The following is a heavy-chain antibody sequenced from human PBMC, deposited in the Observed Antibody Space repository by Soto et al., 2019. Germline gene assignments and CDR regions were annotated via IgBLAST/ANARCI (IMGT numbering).Heavy chain of an antibody. CDR3: AKDRSAVTSRAGTRGFDD. D-gene: IGHD6-19*01. J-gene: IGHJ4*02. CDR2: LDGTGHTT. CDR1: GFTFTTSA. Sequence: PGGSLRLSCAASGFTFTTSAMSWVRQAPGKGLEWVSSLDGTGHTTYYADSVKGRFTISRDNSRNTLYLQMNTVSADDTAVYYCAKDRSAVTSRAGTRGFDDWGQGTLVTVPS. V-gene: IGHV3-23*01.